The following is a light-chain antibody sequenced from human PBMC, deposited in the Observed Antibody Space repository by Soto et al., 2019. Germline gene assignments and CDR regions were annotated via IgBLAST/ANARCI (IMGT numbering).Light chain of an antibody. V-gene: IGKV3-11*01. CDR1: QSVGGY. Sequence: EIVLTQSPVTLSLSPGERATLSCRASQSVGGYLAWYRQKPGQAPRLLLYDASSSAAGVPARCSGSGSGTDFTLTISSLEPEDFEVYYCQQRSNWPSTFGGGTKVEIK. CDR3: QQRSNWPST. CDR2: DAS. J-gene: IGKJ4*01.